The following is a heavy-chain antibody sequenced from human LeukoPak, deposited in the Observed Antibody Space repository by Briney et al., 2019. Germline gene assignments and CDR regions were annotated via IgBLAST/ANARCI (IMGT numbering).Heavy chain of an antibody. Sequence: GGSLRLSCAASGFTFSSYAMSWVRQAPGKGLEWVSAISGSGGGTYYADSVKGRFTISRDNSKNTLYLQMNSLRAEDTAVYYCAKGSGSYRYYFDYWGQGTLVTVSS. CDR2: ISGSGGGT. V-gene: IGHV3-23*01. J-gene: IGHJ4*02. D-gene: IGHD1-26*01. CDR1: GFTFSSYA. CDR3: AKGSGSYRYYFDY.